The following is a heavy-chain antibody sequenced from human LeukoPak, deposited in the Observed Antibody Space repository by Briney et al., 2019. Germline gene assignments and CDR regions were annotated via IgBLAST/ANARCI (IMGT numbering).Heavy chain of an antibody. CDR2: INPRGTST. CDR1: GYSFTSHC. D-gene: IGHD4-23*01. V-gene: IGHV1-46*01. Sequence: ASVTVSCKASGYSFTSHCMHWVRQAPGQGLEWMGLINPRGTSTIYAEKFQGRIIMTRDMSTTTDYMELSSLKSDDTAVYYCARDNSIHERGWWFDPWGQGTLVTVSS. J-gene: IGHJ5*02. CDR3: ARDNSIHERGWWFDP.